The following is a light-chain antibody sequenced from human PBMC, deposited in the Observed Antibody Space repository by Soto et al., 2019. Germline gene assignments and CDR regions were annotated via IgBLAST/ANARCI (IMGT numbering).Light chain of an antibody. CDR3: QQYNNCPQT. J-gene: IGKJ1*01. CDR2: GAS. CDR1: QSVSSSY. Sequence: APTSSSLSFSPEERPPLSCSASQSVSSSYLAWYQQKPGQAPRLLIYGASTRATGIPARFSGSGSGTEFTLTISSLQSEDFAVYYCQQYNNCPQTFGQGPKVDI. V-gene: IGKV3-15*01.